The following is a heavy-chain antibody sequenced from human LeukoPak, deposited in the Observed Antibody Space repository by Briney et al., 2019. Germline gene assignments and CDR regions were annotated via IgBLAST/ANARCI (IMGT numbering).Heavy chain of an antibody. V-gene: IGHV3-33*01. Sequence: GGSLRLSCAASGFTFSSYGMHWVRQAPGKGLDWVAVIWYDGRNKFYADSLKGRFTISRDNSKNTLYLQMNSLRAEDTAVYYCARVNRGDAFDIWGQGTLVTVSS. D-gene: IGHD3-16*02. CDR3: ARVNRGDAFDI. J-gene: IGHJ3*02. CDR2: IWYDGRNK. CDR1: GFTFSSYG.